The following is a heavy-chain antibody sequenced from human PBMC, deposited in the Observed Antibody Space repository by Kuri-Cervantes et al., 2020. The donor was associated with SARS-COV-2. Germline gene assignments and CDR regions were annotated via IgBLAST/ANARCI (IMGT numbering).Heavy chain of an antibody. D-gene: IGHD1-26*01. CDR2: ISGSGGST. V-gene: IGHV3-23*01. CDR3: AKVLEWELLSPLGDY. Sequence: GESLKISCAASGFTFSSYSMNWVRQAPGKGLEWVSAISGSGGSTYYADSVKGRFTISRDNSKNTLYLQMNSLRAEDTAVYYCAKVLEWELLSPLGDYWGQGTLVTVSS. CDR1: GFTFSSYS. J-gene: IGHJ4*02.